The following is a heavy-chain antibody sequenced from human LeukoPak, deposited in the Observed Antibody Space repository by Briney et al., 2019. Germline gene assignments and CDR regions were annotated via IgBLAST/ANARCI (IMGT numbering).Heavy chain of an antibody. CDR3: ARGGVGDGYNPGLG. CDR2: IHTSWTT. J-gene: IGHJ4*02. Sequence: SETLSLTCTASGDSMSSYYWNFIRQPPGKGLEWIGRIHTSWTTYYNPSLKSRITMSVDTSRNQFSLKLSPVTAADTAVYYCARGGVGDGYNPGLGWGQGRLVAVSS. V-gene: IGHV4-4*07. D-gene: IGHD5-24*01. CDR1: GDSMSSYY.